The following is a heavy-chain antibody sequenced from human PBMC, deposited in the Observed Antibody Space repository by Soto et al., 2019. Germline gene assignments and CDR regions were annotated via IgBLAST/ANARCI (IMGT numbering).Heavy chain of an antibody. J-gene: IGHJ6*02. CDR2: IIPIFGTA. CDR1: EDTFRNYA. V-gene: IGHV1-69*06. Sequence: QVELVQSGAEVKKPGSSVKVSCQASEDTFRNYAISWVRQAPGQGLEWMGGIIPIFGTANYAQKFQGRVTITANTSANTVYFELSSLTSGDTDLYYCERDPPFSGSLRGTPHMDVWGQGTTATVSS. CDR3: ERDPPFSGSLRGTPHMDV. D-gene: IGHD1-26*01.